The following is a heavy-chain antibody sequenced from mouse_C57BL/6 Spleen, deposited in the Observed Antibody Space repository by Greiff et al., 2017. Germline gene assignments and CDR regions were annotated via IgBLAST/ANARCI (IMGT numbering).Heavy chain of an antibody. CDR3: ARQGYGNYLDY. V-gene: IGHV5-6*01. D-gene: IGHD2-1*01. Sequence: EVQRVESGGDLVKPGGSLKLSCAASGFTFSSYGMSWVRQTPDKRLEWVATISSGGSYTYYPDSVKGRFTISRDNAKNTLYLQMSSLKSEDTAMYYCARQGYGNYLDYWGQGTTLTVSS. CDR1: GFTFSSYG. J-gene: IGHJ2*01. CDR2: ISSGGSYT.